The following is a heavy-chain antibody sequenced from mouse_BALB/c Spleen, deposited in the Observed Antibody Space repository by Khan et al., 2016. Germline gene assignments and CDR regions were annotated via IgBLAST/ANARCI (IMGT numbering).Heavy chain of an antibody. CDR3: AREGGQGYYAIDY. V-gene: IGHV9-3-1*01. Sequence: QIQLVQSGPELKKPGETVKISCKASGYTFTNYGMNWVKQAPGKGLKWMGWINTYTGEPTYADDFKGRFAFSLATSASTAYLQINNLKNEDTATYCCAREGGQGYYAIDYWGQGTSVTVSS. D-gene: IGHD3-3*01. J-gene: IGHJ4*01. CDR2: INTYTGEP. CDR1: GYTFTNYG.